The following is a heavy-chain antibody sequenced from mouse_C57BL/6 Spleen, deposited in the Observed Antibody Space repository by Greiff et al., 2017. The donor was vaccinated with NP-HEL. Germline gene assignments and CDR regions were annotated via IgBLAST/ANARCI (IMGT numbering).Heavy chain of an antibody. CDR3: ARGNYYGSSRAMDY. Sequence: VQLKESGPGLVKPSQSLSLTCSVTGYSITSGYYWNWIRQFPGNKLEWMGYISYDGSNNYNPSLKNRISITRDTSKNQFFLKLNSVTTEDTATYYCARGNYYGSSRAMDYWGQGTSVTVSS. CDR2: ISYDGSN. V-gene: IGHV3-6*01. J-gene: IGHJ4*01. CDR1: GYSITSGYY. D-gene: IGHD1-1*01.